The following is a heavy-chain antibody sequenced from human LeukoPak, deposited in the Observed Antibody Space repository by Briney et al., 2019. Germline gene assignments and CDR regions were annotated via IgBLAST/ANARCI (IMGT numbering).Heavy chain of an antibody. J-gene: IGHJ3*02. Sequence: ASVKVSCKASGYTFTSYDINWVRQATGQGLEWMGWMNPNSGNTGYAQKFQGRVTMTRNTSISTAYMELSGLTSDDTSVYYCAREKGGAFDIWGQGATVIVSS. V-gene: IGHV1-8*01. CDR1: GYTFTSYD. CDR2: MNPNSGNT. CDR3: AREKGGAFDI.